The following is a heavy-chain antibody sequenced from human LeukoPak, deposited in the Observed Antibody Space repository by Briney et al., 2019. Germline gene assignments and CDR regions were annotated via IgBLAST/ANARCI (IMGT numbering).Heavy chain of an antibody. CDR3: ARAVGTSRNFFDY. Sequence: SQTLSLTCTVSGNSISSGDNYWSWIRQPAGKGLEWIGRIYTSGSTNYNPSLKSRVTISVDTSKNQFSLNLSSVTAADTAMYYCARAVGTSRNFFDYWGQGTLVTVSS. J-gene: IGHJ4*02. CDR1: GNSISSGDNY. D-gene: IGHD4-23*01. CDR2: IYTSGST. V-gene: IGHV4-61*02.